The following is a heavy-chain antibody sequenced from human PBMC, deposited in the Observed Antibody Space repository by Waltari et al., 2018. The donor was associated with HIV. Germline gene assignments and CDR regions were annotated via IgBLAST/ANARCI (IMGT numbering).Heavy chain of an antibody. D-gene: IGHD4-17*01. J-gene: IGHJ3*02. CDR2: ISGSGGST. Sequence: EVQLLESGGGLVQPGGSLRLSCAASGFTFSSYPMCWVRQAPGKGLGWVSAISGSGGSTYYADSVKGRFTISRDNSKNTLYLQMNSLRAEDTAVYYCAKDPMTTPTAFDIWGQGTMVTVSS. CDR3: AKDPMTTPTAFDI. V-gene: IGHV3-23*01. CDR1: GFTFSSYP.